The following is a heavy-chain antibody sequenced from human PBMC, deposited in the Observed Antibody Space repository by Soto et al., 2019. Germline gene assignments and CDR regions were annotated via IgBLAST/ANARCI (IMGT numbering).Heavy chain of an antibody. D-gene: IGHD3-3*01. J-gene: IGHJ4*02. CDR1: GFSLSTRGVG. V-gene: IGHV2-5*01. CDR2: LYWNDDK. CDR3: AHRDASNRFPC. Sequence: QITLKESGPTLVKPTQTLTLTCTFSGFSLSTRGVGVAWVRQPPGQAPEFLVLLYWNDDKRYSPSLKSRLTITKDTSKSQVVLTMTNMEPVDTATYYCAHRDASNRFPCWGQGALVTVSS.